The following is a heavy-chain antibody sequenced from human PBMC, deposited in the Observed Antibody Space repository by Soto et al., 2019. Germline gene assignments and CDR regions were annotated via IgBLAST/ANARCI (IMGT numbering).Heavy chain of an antibody. D-gene: IGHD6-19*01. CDR3: ARVESGWPKEYYYYYGMDV. CDR1: CRSHG. Sequence: CRSHGGRWIIKKQGKGLEWVAVMSYDVSNKYYADSVRVRFNISRDNSKNTLYLQMNSLRAEDTAVYYCARVESGWPKEYYYYYGMDVWGQGT. J-gene: IGHJ6*02. CDR2: MSYDVSNK. V-gene: IGHV3-30-3*01.